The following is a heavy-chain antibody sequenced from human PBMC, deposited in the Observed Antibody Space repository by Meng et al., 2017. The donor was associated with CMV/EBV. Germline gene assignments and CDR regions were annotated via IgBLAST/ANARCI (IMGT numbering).Heavy chain of an antibody. V-gene: IGHV1-2*02. D-gene: IGHD3-16*01. CDR3: ARVTSVAYYFDY. Sequence: CKASGYTFTGYYMHWVRQAPGQGLEWMGWINPNSGGTNYAQKFRGRVTMTRDTSISTAYMELSRLRSDDTAVYYCARVTSVAYYFDYWGQGTLVTVSS. CDR2: INPNSGGT. J-gene: IGHJ4*02. CDR1: GYTFTGYY.